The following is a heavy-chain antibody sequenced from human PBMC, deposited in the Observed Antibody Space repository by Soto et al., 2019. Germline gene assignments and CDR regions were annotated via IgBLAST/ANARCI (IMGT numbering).Heavy chain of an antibody. V-gene: IGHV4-39*07. D-gene: IGHD2-2*01. CDR2: IYYSGST. CDR3: ARAWLGYCISTSCYEFDY. Sequence: SETLSLTCTVSGGSISSSSYYWGWIRQPPGKGLEWIGSIYYSGSTYYNPSLKSRVTISVDTSKNQFSLKLSSVTAADTAVYYCARAWLGYCISTSCYEFDYWGQGTLVTVSS. CDR1: GGSISSSSYY. J-gene: IGHJ4*02.